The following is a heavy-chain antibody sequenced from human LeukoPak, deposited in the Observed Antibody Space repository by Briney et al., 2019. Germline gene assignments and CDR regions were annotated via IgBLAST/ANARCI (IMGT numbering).Heavy chain of an antibody. CDR3: AHRRSGYDWNHGDFDY. V-gene: IGHV2-5*02. CDR2: IYWDNDK. D-gene: IGHD1-20*01. CDR1: GFSLTTRPLG. J-gene: IGHJ4*02. Sequence: SGPTLVEPTQTLTLTCSLSGFSLTTRPLGVGWIRQPPGKALEWLAVIYWDNDKRYNPSLKTRLTVTTATSKNQVVLIMTNMDPVDTATYYCAHRRSGYDWNHGDFDYWGLGTLVTVSS.